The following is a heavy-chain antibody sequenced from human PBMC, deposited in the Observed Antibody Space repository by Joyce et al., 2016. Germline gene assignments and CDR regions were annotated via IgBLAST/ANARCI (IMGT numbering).Heavy chain of an antibody. J-gene: IGHJ5*02. Sequence: QVQLQESGPGLVKPSETLFLTCTVSGGSISTYYWSWIRQPPGKGLEWIGYIYYGGGTKYNPSLKSRVTISVDTSKNQFSLKLSSVTAADTAVYYCARTTAYGSGSYYKRAVWFDPWGQGTLVTVSS. D-gene: IGHD3-10*01. CDR2: IYYGGGT. V-gene: IGHV4-59*01. CDR1: GGSISTYY. CDR3: ARTTAYGSGSYYKRAVWFDP.